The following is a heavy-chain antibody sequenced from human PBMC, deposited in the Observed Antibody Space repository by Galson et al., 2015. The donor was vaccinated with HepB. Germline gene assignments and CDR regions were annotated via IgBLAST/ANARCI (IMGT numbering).Heavy chain of an antibody. CDR3: AKVESPIWSGYYDPSTFDY. Sequence: SLRLSCAASGFTFSSYGMHWVRQAPGKGLEWVAVISYDGSNKYYADSVKGRFTISRDNSKNTLYLQMNSLRAEDTAVYYCAKVESPIWSGYYDPSTFDYWGQGTLVTVSS. CDR2: ISYDGSNK. CDR1: GFTFSSYG. V-gene: IGHV3-30*18. D-gene: IGHD3-3*01. J-gene: IGHJ4*02.